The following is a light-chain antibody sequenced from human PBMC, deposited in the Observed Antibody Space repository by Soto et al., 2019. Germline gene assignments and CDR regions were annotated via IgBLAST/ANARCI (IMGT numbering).Light chain of an antibody. J-gene: IGLJ1*01. Sequence: QPVLTQPPSVSGAPGQRVTISCTGGNSNIGAGYDVHWYQQLPGRAPKLLIYANNIRPSGVPDRFSGSRSGTSASLAITGLQAEDEADYSCQSYDSSLSGFYVFGTGTKLTVL. CDR3: QSYDSSLSGFYV. CDR2: ANN. CDR1: NSNIGAGYD. V-gene: IGLV1-40*01.